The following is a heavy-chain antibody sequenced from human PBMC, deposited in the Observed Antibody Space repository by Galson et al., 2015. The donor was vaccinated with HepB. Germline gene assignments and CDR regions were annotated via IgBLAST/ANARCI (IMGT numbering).Heavy chain of an antibody. CDR1: GFTFSSYW. CDR3: ARSPLFSSGDAFDI. J-gene: IGHJ3*02. D-gene: IGHD6-25*01. Sequence: CAASGFTFSSYWMSWVRQAPGKGLEWVANIKQDGSEKYYVDSVKGRFTISRDNAKNSLYLQMNSLRAEDTAVYYCARSPLFSSGDAFDIWGQGTMVTVSS. CDR2: IKQDGSEK. V-gene: IGHV3-7*03.